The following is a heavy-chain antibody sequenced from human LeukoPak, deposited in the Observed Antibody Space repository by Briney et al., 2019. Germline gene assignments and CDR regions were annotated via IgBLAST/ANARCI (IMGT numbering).Heavy chain of an antibody. V-gene: IGHV3-11*01. CDR2: ITSSGGST. J-gene: IGHJ4*02. D-gene: IGHD3-10*01. CDR3: TRERRGNYFAFES. Sequence: GGSLRLSCAASGFSVGDYYMSWIRQSPGKGLEWISYITSSGGSTKYADSVKGRFTISRDNAKNSVALQMNNLRAEDTAVYYCTRERRGNYFAFESWGQGTLVTVSS. CDR1: GFSVGDYY.